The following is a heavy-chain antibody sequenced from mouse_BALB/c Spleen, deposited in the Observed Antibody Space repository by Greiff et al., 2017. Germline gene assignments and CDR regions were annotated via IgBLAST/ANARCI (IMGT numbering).Heavy chain of an antibody. CDR1: GFNIKDTY. CDR3: ASMITTGYAMDY. J-gene: IGHJ4*01. Sequence: DVQLQESGAELVKPGASVKLSCTASGFNIKDTYMHWVKQRPEQGLEWIGRIDPANGNTKYDPKFQGKATITADTSSNTAYLQLSSLTSEDTAVYYCASMITTGYAMDYWGQGTSVTVSS. CDR2: IDPANGNT. V-gene: IGHV14-3*02. D-gene: IGHD2-4*01.